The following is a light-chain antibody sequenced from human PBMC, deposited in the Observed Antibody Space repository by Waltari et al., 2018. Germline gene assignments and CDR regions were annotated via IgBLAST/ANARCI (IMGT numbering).Light chain of an antibody. V-gene: IGKV1-12*01. J-gene: IGKJ5*01. Sequence: DIQMTQSPSSVSASVGDRVTITCRASQGISSSLAWYQQKPGKAPKLLISAASNLRSGVPSSFSGSGSGTNFTLTISSLQPEDCATYFCQQATSFPITFGQGTRLEIK. CDR2: AAS. CDR1: QGISSS. CDR3: QQATSFPIT.